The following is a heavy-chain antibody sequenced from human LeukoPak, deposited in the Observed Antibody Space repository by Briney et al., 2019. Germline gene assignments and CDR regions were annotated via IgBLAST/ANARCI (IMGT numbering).Heavy chain of an antibody. CDR2: IRHSGDT. D-gene: IGHD2-15*01. CDR1: GESFSDSY. J-gene: IGHJ4*02. CDR3: VRGEGGGSCYNN. Sequence: PSETLSLTCAVYGESFSDSYWSWIRQPPGKGLEWIGEIRHSGDTNHNPSLKSRVTVSLDTSKNQFSLKLNSVTAADTATYYCVRGEGGGSCYNNWGQGTQVTVSS. V-gene: IGHV4-34*01.